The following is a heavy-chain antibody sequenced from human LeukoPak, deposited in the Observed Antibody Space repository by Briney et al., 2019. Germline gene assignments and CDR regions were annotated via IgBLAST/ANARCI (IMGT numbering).Heavy chain of an antibody. CDR1: GGSISSGSYY. J-gene: IGHJ6*03. Sequence: PSGTLSLTCTVSGGSISSGSYYWSWIRQPAGKGLEWIGRIYTSGSTNYNPSLKSRVTISVDTSKNQFSLKLSSVTAADTAVYYCAREAGYYYYMDVWGKGTTVTVSS. CDR2: IYTSGST. CDR3: AREAGYYYYMDV. V-gene: IGHV4-61*02.